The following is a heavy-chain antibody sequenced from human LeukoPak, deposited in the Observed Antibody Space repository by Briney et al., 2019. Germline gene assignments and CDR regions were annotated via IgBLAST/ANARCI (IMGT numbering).Heavy chain of an antibody. CDR3: ARGVYIAAAQYGY. D-gene: IGHD6-13*01. V-gene: IGHV4-59*01. CDR2: IYYSGTT. CDR1: GGSISNYY. Sequence: SETLSLTCTVSGGSISNYYWSWVRQPPGKGLEWIGYIYYSGTTNYNPSLKSRVTISVDTSKNQFSLKLNSVTAADTAVYYCARGVYIAAAQYGYWGQGTLVTVSS. J-gene: IGHJ4*02.